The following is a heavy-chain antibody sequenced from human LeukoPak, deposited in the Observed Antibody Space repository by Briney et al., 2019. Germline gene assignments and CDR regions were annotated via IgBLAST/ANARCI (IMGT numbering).Heavy chain of an antibody. CDR3: ARDSADSSSFAFDI. CDR1: RITFSSHW. J-gene: IGHJ3*02. D-gene: IGHD6-13*01. Sequence: PGGSLRLSCAASRITFSSHWMTWVRQAPGKGLEWVANIKQDGSVKDYVDSVKGRFTISRDNAKNSLYLQMNSLRVGDTAVYYCARDSADSSSFAFDIWGQGTLVTVSS. V-gene: IGHV3-7*01. CDR2: IKQDGSVK.